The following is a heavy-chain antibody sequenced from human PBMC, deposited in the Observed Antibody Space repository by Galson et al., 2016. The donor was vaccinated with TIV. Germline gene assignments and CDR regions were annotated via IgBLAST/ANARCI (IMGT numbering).Heavy chain of an antibody. V-gene: IGHV4-39*01. Sequence: ETLSLTCTVSGGSISNSDYYWGWVRQPPGKGLEWIANIYYNGNTYYNPSLKTRVSISVDTSKNQFSVKLNSVTATDTAVYFCSRLFYGDYFQYWGQGALVTVSS. CDR3: SRLFYGDYFQY. D-gene: IGHD2/OR15-2a*01. CDR1: GGSISNSDYY. CDR2: IYYNGNT. J-gene: IGHJ1*01.